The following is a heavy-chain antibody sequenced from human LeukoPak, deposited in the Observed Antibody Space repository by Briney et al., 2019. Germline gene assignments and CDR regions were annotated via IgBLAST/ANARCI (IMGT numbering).Heavy chain of an antibody. Sequence: PGGSLRLSCAASGCTFSSYAMSWVRQAPGKGLEWVSTVSSSGGSTYYADSVKGRFTISRDNSKNTLYLQMNTLRAEDTAVYHCAKSGCNSSNCFLGWFDPWGQGTLVTVSS. V-gene: IGHV3-23*01. CDR3: AKSGCNSSNCFLGWFDP. CDR1: GCTFSSYA. CDR2: VSSSGGST. D-gene: IGHD2-2*01. J-gene: IGHJ5*02.